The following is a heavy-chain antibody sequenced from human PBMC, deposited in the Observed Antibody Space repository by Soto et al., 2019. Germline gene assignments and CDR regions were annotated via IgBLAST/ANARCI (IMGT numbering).Heavy chain of an antibody. D-gene: IGHD2-2*01. V-gene: IGHV3-23*01. CDR3: AKDRALHCSSTSCYAPDFGY. CDR1: GFTFSSYA. J-gene: IGHJ4*02. Sequence: SLRLSCAASGFTFSSYAMSWVRQAPGKGLEWVSAISGSGGSTYYADSVKGRFTISRDNSKNTLYLQMNSLRAEDTAVYYCAKDRALHCSSTSCYAPDFGYWGQGTLVTVS. CDR2: ISGSGGST.